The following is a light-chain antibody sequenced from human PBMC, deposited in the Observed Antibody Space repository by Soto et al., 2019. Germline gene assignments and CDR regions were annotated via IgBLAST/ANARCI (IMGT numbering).Light chain of an antibody. CDR3: QQYKSYPYT. CDR1: QSIRSW. V-gene: IGKV1-5*01. Sequence: DIQMTQSPSTLSASVGDRVTITCRASQSIRSWLAWYQQKPGKAPKLLIYDASSLESGVPSRFSGSGSGTAFTLTISSLQPDDFATYYCQQYKSYPYTFGQGTKLEIK. J-gene: IGKJ2*01. CDR2: DAS.